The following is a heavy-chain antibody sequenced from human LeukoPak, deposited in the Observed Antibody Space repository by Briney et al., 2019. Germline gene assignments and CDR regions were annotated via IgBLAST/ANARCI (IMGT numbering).Heavy chain of an antibody. V-gene: IGHV3-21*01. CDR2: ISSSSSYI. J-gene: IGHJ4*02. CDR3: ARGASTATATHFDY. CDR1: GFTFSSYS. D-gene: IGHD2-15*01. Sequence: PGGSLRLSCAASGFTFSSYSMNWVRQAPGKGLEWVSSISSSSSYIYYADSVKGRFTISGDNAKNSLYLQMNSLRAEDTAVYYCARGASTATATHFDYWGQGTLVTVSS.